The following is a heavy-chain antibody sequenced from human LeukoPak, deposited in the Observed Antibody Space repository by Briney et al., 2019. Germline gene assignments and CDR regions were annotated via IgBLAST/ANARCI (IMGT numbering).Heavy chain of an antibody. V-gene: IGHV3-48*01. CDR2: ISSSSSTI. J-gene: IGHJ4*02. CDR3: ARGASIGYCSGGSCYYDY. D-gene: IGHD2-15*01. CDR1: GFTFSSYS. Sequence: PGGSLRLSYAASGFTFSSYSMNWVRQAPGKGLEWVSYISSSSSTIYYADSVKGRFTISRDNAKNSLYLQMNSLRAEDTAVYYCARGASIGYCSGGSCYYDYWGQGTLVTVSS.